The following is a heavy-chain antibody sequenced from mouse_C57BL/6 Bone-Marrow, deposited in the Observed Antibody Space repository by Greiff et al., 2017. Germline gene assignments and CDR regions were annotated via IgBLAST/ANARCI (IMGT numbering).Heavy chain of an antibody. J-gene: IGHJ1*03. CDR3: TRGTTVVARWYFDV. D-gene: IGHD1-1*01. Sequence: DVMLVESGEGLVKPGGSLKLSCAASGFTFSSYAMSWVRQTPEKRLEWVAYISSGGDYIYYADTVKGRFTISRDNARNTLYLQMSSLKSEDTAMYYCTRGTTVVARWYFDVWGTGTTVTVSS. CDR1: GFTFSSYA. CDR2: ISSGGDYI. V-gene: IGHV5-9-1*02.